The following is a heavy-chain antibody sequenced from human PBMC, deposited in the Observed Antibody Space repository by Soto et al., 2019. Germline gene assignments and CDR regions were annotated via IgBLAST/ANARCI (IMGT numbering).Heavy chain of an antibody. Sequence: ASVKVSCKDSGYTFTSYDMNWVRQATGQGLEWTGWMNPNSGNTGYAQKFQGRVTMTRDTSISTAYMELSSLRSEDTAVYYCARGVTIFGVVPLDVWGKGTTVTVSS. D-gene: IGHD3-3*01. CDR2: MNPNSGNT. CDR1: GYTFTSYD. CDR3: ARGVTIFGVVPLDV. J-gene: IGHJ6*04. V-gene: IGHV1-8*01.